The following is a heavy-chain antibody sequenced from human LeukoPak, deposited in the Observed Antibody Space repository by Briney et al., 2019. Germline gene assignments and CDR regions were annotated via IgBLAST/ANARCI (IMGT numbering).Heavy chain of an antibody. CDR1: GGSISSSSYY. V-gene: IGHV4-39*07. J-gene: IGHJ2*01. D-gene: IGHD6-13*01. CDR2: IYYSGST. CDR3: ARPRRSRAAAGHYWYFDL. Sequence: SETLSLTCTVSGGSISSSSYYWGWIRQPPGKGLEWIGSIYYSGSTYYNPSLKSRVTISVDTSKNQFSLKLSSVTAADTAVYYCARPRRSRAAAGHYWYFDLWGRGTLVTVSS.